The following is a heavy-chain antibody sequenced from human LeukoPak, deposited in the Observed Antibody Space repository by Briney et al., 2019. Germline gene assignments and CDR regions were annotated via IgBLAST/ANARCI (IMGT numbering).Heavy chain of an antibody. J-gene: IGHJ4*02. CDR1: GYTFTGYY. CDR3: ARDPGYCSGGSCPLYYFDY. Sequence: ASVKVSCKASGYTFTGYYMHWVRQAPGQGLEWMGWINPNSGGTNYAQKFQGWVTMTRDTSISTAYVELSRLRSDDTAVYYCARDPGYCSGGSCPLYYFDYWGQGTLVTVSS. D-gene: IGHD2-15*01. V-gene: IGHV1-2*04. CDR2: INPNSGGT.